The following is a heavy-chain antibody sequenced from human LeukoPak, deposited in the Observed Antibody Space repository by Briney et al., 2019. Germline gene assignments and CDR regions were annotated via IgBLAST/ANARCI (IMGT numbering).Heavy chain of an antibody. CDR1: GGTFSSYA. V-gene: IGHV1-69*04. CDR2: IIPILGIA. J-gene: IGHJ4*02. D-gene: IGHD6-19*01. CDR3: ARGIAVAGTGFDY. Sequence: SVKVSCKASGGTFSSYAISWVRQAPGQGLEWMGRIIPILGIANYAQKFQGRVTITADKSTSTAYMELSSLRSEDTAVYYCARGIAVAGTGFDYWSQGTLVTVSS.